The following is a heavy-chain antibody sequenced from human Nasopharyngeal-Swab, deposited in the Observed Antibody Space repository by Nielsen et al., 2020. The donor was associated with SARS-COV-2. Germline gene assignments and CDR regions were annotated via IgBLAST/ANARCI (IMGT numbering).Heavy chain of an antibody. V-gene: IGHV3-64D*08. CDR3: AREGPENRAYFDY. CDR2: INDHGDRI. CDR1: GFFFSTNA. D-gene: IGHD1-14*01. Sequence: GSLKISCSASGFFFSTNAMHWVRQAPGKGLEYVSTINDHGDRIHYADSVRGRFTISRDIYKNTLYLQMSSLRPEDTAVYYCAREGPENRAYFDYWGQGTLVTVSS. J-gene: IGHJ4*02.